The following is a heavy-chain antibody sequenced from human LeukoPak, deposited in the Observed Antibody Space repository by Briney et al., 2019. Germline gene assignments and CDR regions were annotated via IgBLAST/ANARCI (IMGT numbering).Heavy chain of an antibody. D-gene: IGHD6-13*01. Sequence: SGTLSLTCAVSGGSIGSSNWWSWVRQPPGKGLEWIGEIYHSGSTNYNPSLKSRVTISVDKSKNQFSLKLSSVTAADTAVYYCARDLSVPTPRGNYYYYGMDVWGQGTTVTVSS. CDR3: ARDLSVPTPRGNYYYYGMDV. CDR1: GGSIGSSNW. CDR2: IYHSGST. J-gene: IGHJ6*02. V-gene: IGHV4-4*02.